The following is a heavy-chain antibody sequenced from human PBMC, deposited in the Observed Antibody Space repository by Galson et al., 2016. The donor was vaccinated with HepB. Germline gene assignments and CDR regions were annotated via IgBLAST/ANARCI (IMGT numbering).Heavy chain of an antibody. J-gene: IGHJ4*02. CDR3: ARRPGGMNPVDDYFDN. CDR1: GAPITSYY. D-gene: IGHD3-16*01. V-gene: IGHV4-59*08. CDR2: IFYGGGT. Sequence: SETLSLTCSVSGAPITSYYWTWIRQSPGKALEWVGDIFYGGGTRYNASLQSRVTISADMPKNQVFLKLTSVTAADTAVYYCARRPGGMNPVDDYFDNWGLGAVVTVSS.